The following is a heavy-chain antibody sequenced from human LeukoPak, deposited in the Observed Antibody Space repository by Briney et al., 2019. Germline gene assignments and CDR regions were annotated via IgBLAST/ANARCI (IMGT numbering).Heavy chain of an antibody. V-gene: IGHV3-23*01. J-gene: IGHJ4*02. Sequence: GGSLRLSCAASGFTFSNYAMIWVRQAPGKGLEWVSALSGSGATTYYADSVKGRFTISRDNSKNTLYLQMNSLRAEDTAVYYCAKETTMIVGPLVYWGQGTLVTVSS. CDR2: LSGSGATT. CDR1: GFTFSNYA. D-gene: IGHD3-22*01. CDR3: AKETTMIVGPLVY.